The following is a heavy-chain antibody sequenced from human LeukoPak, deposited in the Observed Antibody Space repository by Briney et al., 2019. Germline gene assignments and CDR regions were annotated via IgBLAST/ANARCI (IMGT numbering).Heavy chain of an antibody. CDR1: GFTFDDYG. Sequence: GGSLRLSCAASGFTFDDYGMSWVRQAPGKGLEWVSSINWNGGNTGYADSVKGRFTISRDNAKNSLYLQMNSLRAGDTALYYCARVHRYSSSWDSFDFWGQGTLVTVSS. CDR3: ARVHRYSSSWDSFDF. D-gene: IGHD6-13*01. CDR2: INWNGGNT. V-gene: IGHV3-20*04. J-gene: IGHJ4*02.